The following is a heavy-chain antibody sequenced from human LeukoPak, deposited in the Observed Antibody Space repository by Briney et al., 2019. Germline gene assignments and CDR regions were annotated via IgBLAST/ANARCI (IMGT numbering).Heavy chain of an antibody. D-gene: IGHD4-17*01. CDR1: GGSMSSYY. V-gene: IGHV4-59*01. CDR3: ARDLGADYGDYVFDP. J-gene: IGHJ5*02. CDR2: IYYSGST. Sequence: SETLSLTCTVSGGSMSSYYWNWIRQPPGKGLEWMGYIYYSGSTNYNPSLKSRVTMSVDTSKNQFSLKLSSVTAADTAVYCCARDLGADYGDYVFDPWGQGTLVIVSS.